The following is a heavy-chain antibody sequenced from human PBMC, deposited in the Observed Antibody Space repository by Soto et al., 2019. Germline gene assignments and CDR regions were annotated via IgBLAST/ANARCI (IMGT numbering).Heavy chain of an antibody. Sequence: GESLKISCKGPGYSFTSYWIGWVRQMPGKGLDWMGIIYPGDSDTRYSPSFQGQVTISADKSISTAYLQWSSLKASDTAMYYCAREGGRDGYNSPPTAAFDIWGQGTMVTVSS. D-gene: IGHD5-12*01. CDR3: AREGGRDGYNSPPTAAFDI. J-gene: IGHJ3*02. V-gene: IGHV5-51*01. CDR1: GYSFTSYW. CDR2: IYPGDSDT.